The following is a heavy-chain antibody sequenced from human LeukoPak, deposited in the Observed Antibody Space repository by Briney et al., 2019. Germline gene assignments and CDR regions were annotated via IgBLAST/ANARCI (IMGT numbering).Heavy chain of an antibody. CDR1: GYTFTGYY. Sequence: ASVKVSCKASGYTFTGYYLHWVRQAPGQGLEWMGWINPNSGGTNYGQKFQGRVTMTRDTSISTAYMELSRLRSDDTAVYYCARGGDRVKDYMDLWGKGTTVIVS. D-gene: IGHD7-27*01. J-gene: IGHJ6*03. CDR3: ARGGDRVKDYMDL. CDR2: INPNSGGT. V-gene: IGHV1-2*02.